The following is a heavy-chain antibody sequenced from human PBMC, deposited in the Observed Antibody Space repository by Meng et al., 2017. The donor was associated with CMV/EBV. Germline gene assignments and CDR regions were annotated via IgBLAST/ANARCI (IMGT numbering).Heavy chain of an antibody. J-gene: IGHJ4*02. Sequence: LELHECGPGLWKPSETLSPTCMVSGGSISSSSYYWGWIRQPPGKGLEWIGSIYYSGSTYYNPSLKSRVTISVDTSKNQFSLKLSSVTAADTAVYYCARDRRGWLALTFDYWGQGTLVTVSS. D-gene: IGHD6-19*01. CDR2: IYYSGST. CDR1: GGSISSSSYY. CDR3: ARDRRGWLALTFDY. V-gene: IGHV4-39*07.